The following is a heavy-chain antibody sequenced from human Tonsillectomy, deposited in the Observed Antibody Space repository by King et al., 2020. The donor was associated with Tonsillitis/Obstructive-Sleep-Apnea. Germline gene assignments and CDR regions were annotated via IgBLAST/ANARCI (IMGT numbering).Heavy chain of an antibody. V-gene: IGHV3-23*04. D-gene: IGHD2-21*02. CDR2: ISGSGGST. J-gene: IGHJ4*02. CDR3: AKEWCGGDCYIRAFDY. Sequence: VQLVESGGGLVQPGGSLRLSCAASGFTFSSYAMSWVRQAPGKGLEWVSAISGSGGSTYYADSVKGRFTISRDNSKNTLYLQMNSLRAEDTAVYSCAKEWCGGDCYIRAFDYWGQGTLVTVSS. CDR1: GFTFSSYA.